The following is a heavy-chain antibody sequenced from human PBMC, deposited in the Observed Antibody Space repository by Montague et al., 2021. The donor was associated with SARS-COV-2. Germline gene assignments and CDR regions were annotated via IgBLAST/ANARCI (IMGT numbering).Heavy chain of an antibody. D-gene: IGHD2-21*02. Sequence: TLSLTCSVSGGPISSGTYYWTWIRQRPGKGLEWIGYIFYSGSTYYNPSLKSRVTISADTSKNHFSLRLNSVTAADTAVYYCARGRLLPYFDYWGQGTLVTVSS. J-gene: IGHJ4*02. V-gene: IGHV4-31*03. CDR1: GGPISSGTYY. CDR2: IFYSGST. CDR3: ARGRLLPYFDY.